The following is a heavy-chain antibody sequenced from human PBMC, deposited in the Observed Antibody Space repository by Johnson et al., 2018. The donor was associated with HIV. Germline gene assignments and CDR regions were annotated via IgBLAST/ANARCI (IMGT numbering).Heavy chain of an antibody. D-gene: IGHD2-15*01. CDR3: TRSGGGSTTCLDAFDI. Sequence: VQLVESGGGVVQPGRSLRLSCAASGFTFSNYAMHWVRQAPGKGLEWVSVIYSGGSTYYADSVKGRFTISRDNSKDTVFLQMNSLRAEDTALYWCTRSGGGSTTCLDAFDIWGQGTMVTVSS. J-gene: IGHJ3*02. CDR2: IYSGGST. V-gene: IGHV3-NL1*01. CDR1: GFTFSNYA.